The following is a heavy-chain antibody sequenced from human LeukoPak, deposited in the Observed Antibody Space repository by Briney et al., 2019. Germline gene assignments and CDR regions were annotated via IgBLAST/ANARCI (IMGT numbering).Heavy chain of an antibody. CDR3: ARETAELGRSFDY. Sequence: PSETLSLTCTVSGDSISSYYWSWIRQPAGKGLEWIGRIHTSGSTNHNPSLTSRVTMSVDTSKNQFSLKLTSVTAADTAVYYCARETAELGRSFDYWGQRAQVTVSS. V-gene: IGHV4-4*07. CDR2: IHTSGST. CDR1: GDSISSYY. J-gene: IGHJ4*02. D-gene: IGHD6-6*01.